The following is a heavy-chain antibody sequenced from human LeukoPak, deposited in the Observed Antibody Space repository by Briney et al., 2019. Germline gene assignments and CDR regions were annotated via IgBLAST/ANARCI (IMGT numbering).Heavy chain of an antibody. V-gene: IGHV4-59*01. J-gene: IGHJ6*02. CDR3: ARDRKDYYGSGNYDYYGVDV. Sequence: SETLSLTCTVSGGSLSSYYWSWIRQPPGKALEWIGYIYYSGSTNYNPSLKSRVTISVDTSKNQFSLKLSSVTAADTAVYYCARDRKDYYGSGNYDYYGVDVWGQGTTVTVSS. D-gene: IGHD3-10*01. CDR2: IYYSGST. CDR1: GGSLSSYY.